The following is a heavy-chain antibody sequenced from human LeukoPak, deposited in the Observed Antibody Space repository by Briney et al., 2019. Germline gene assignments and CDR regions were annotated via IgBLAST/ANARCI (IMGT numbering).Heavy chain of an antibody. V-gene: IGHV1-69*13. Sequence: SVKVSCKASGGTFSSYAISWVRQAPGQGLEWMGGIIPIFGTANYAQKFQGRVTITADESTSTAYMELSSLRSEDTAVYYCARGYSSGWYSPGGSWFDPWGQGTLVTVSS. CDR2: IIPIFGTA. CDR3: ARGYSSGWYSPGGSWFDP. D-gene: IGHD6-13*01. CDR1: GGTFSSYA. J-gene: IGHJ5*02.